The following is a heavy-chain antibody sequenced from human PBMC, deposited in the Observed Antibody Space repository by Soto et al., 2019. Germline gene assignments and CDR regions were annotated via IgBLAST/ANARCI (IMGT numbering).Heavy chain of an antibody. J-gene: IGHJ3*02. V-gene: IGHV1-3*01. Sequence: KFQGRVTITRDTSASTAYMELSSLRSEDTAVYYCAGGKAITWSGAFDIWGQGTMVTVSS. CDR3: AGGKAITWSGAFDI. D-gene: IGHD3-10*01.